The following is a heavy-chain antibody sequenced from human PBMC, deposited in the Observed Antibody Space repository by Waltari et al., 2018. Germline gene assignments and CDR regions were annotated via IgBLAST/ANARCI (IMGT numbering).Heavy chain of an antibody. D-gene: IGHD3-16*01. CDR3: TRAWRGLHGGYYMDV. Sequence: QVTLKESGPVLVKPTETLTLTCTVSGFSLGNTRMGVSWIRQPPGKALEWLAHIFSNDEKSYSTSLWSRLTISKDTSKSQVVLTLTNMDPVDTGTYYCTRAWRGLHGGYYMDVWDKGTTVTISS. CDR1: GFSLGNTRMG. CDR2: IFSNDEK. J-gene: IGHJ6*03. V-gene: IGHV2-26*01.